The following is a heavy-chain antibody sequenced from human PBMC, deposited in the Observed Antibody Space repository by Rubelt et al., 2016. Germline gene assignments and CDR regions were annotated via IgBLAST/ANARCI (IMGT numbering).Heavy chain of an antibody. J-gene: IGHJ4*02. Sequence: GKGLEWVSSIIISSSFIYYADSVKGRFTISRDNAKNSLYLQMNSLKIEDTAVYYCARRLRGSSWGIVDYWGQGTLVTVSS. D-gene: IGHD6-13*01. V-gene: IGHV3-21*01. CDR2: IIISSSFI. CDR3: ARRLRGSSWGIVDY.